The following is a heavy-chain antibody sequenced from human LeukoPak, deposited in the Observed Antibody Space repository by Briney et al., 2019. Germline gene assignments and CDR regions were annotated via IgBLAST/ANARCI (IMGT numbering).Heavy chain of an antibody. Sequence: GSLRLSCAASGFTFSDYYMSWIRQAPGKGLEWVSYISSSGSTIYYADSVKGRFTISRDNAKNSLYLQMNSLRAEDTAVYYCARDRDSSGWYRARYYYYGMDVWGQGTTVTVSS. CDR1: GFTFSDYY. D-gene: IGHD6-19*01. CDR2: ISSSGSTI. CDR3: ARDRDSSGWYRARYYYYGMDV. V-gene: IGHV3-11*01. J-gene: IGHJ6*02.